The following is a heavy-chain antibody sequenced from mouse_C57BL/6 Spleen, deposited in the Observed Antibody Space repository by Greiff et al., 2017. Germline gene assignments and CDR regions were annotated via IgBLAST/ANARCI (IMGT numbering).Heavy chain of an antibody. CDR3: ARKGHYYDDDEGGFDY. CDR1: GYTFTSYW. V-gene: IGHV1-55*01. CDR2: IYPGSGST. Sequence: QVQLQQPGAELVKPGASVKMSCKASGYTFTSYWITWVKQRPGQGLEWIGDIYPGSGSTNYNEKFKSKATLTVDTSSSTAYMQLSSLTSEDSAVYYCARKGHYYDDDEGGFDYWGQGTTLTVSS. J-gene: IGHJ2*01. D-gene: IGHD2-4*01.